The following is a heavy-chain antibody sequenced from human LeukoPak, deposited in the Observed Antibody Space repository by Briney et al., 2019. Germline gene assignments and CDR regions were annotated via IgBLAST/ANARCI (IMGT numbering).Heavy chain of an antibody. CDR1: GYSFTSYW. CDR3: ARQWELLGDAFDI. J-gene: IGHJ3*02. Sequence: GESLKISCKGSGYSFTSYWIGWVRQMPGKGLEWMGIIYPGDSDTRYSPSFQGQVPISADKSIRTAYLQWSSLKASDTAMYYCARQWELLGDAFDIWGQGTMVSVSS. V-gene: IGHV5-51*01. CDR2: IYPGDSDT. D-gene: IGHD1-26*01.